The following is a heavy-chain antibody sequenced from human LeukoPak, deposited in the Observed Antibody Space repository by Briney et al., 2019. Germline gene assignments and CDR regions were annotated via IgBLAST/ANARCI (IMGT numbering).Heavy chain of an antibody. J-gene: IGHJ4*02. Sequence: NSGGSLRLSCAASGFTFSTYSMNWVRQAPGKGLEWVSAISGSSDYIYYADSVKGRFTISRDNAKNSLFLQMNSLRAEDTAVYYCARAPTVLVGYCSSASCQADYWGQGTLVTVSS. CDR3: ARAPTVLVGYCSSASCQADY. V-gene: IGHV3-21*01. CDR1: GFTFSTYS. CDR2: ISGSSDYI. D-gene: IGHD2-2*01.